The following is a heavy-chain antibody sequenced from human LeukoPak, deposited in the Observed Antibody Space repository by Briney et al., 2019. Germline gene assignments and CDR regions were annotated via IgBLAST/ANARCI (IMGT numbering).Heavy chain of an antibody. CDR3: TTDDLDYYDNSGLNY. D-gene: IGHD3-22*01. Sequence: GGSLRLSCGASGFTFGKAWMNWVRQAPGKGLEWVGRIRSKSVGGTADYAAPVKGRFTISREESKNTLYLQMNSLKTEDTAVYYCTTDDLDYYDNSGLNYWGQGTLVTVSS. CDR2: IRSKSVGGTA. CDR1: GFTFGKAW. J-gene: IGHJ4*02. V-gene: IGHV3-15*01.